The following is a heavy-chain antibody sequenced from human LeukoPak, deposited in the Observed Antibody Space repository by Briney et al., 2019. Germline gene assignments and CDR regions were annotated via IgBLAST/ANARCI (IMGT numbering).Heavy chain of an antibody. J-gene: IGHJ4*02. V-gene: IGHV3-30*18. Sequence: GGSLRLSCAASGFIFSSYGMHWVRQAPGKGLEWVAVISYDGSNKYYADSVKGQFTISRDNSKNTLYLQMNSLRAEDTAVYYCAKDYYGSGSYDYWGQGTLVTVSS. CDR1: GFIFSSYG. CDR2: ISYDGSNK. CDR3: AKDYYGSGSYDY. D-gene: IGHD3-10*01.